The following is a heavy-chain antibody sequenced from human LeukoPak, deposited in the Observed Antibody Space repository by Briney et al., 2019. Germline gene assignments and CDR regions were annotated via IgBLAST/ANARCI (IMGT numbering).Heavy chain of an antibody. CDR1: GYTFTGYY. Sequence: SVKVSCKASGYTFTGYYMHWVRQAPGQGLEWMGWINPNSGGTNYTQRVQGRVTMTRDTSISTAYMELSRLRSDDTAVYYCARDPSWAMVTDYWGQGNLVTVSS. CDR2: INPNSGGT. D-gene: IGHD5-18*01. V-gene: IGHV1-2*02. CDR3: ARDPSWAMVTDY. J-gene: IGHJ4*02.